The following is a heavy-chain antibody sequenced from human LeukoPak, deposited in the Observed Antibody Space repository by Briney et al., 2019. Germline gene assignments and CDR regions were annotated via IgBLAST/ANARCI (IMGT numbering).Heavy chain of an antibody. D-gene: IGHD3-22*01. V-gene: IGHV4-30-2*01. Sequence: SETLSLTCAASGGSISSGGYSWSWIRQPPGKGLEWIGYIYHSGSTYYNPSLKSRVTISVDRSKNQFSLKLSSVTAADTAVYYCARVAPGWYYYDSRNYFDYWGQGTLVTVSS. J-gene: IGHJ4*02. CDR2: IYHSGST. CDR3: ARVAPGWYYYDSRNYFDY. CDR1: GGSISSGGYS.